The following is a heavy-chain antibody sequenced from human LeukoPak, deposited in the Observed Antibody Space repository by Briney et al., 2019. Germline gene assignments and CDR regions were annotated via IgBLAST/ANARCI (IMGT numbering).Heavy chain of an antibody. CDR3: ARQKTDYYDSSGYYIFDY. CDR2: INTNTGNP. Sequence: ASVKVSCKVSGYTFSSYAMNWVRQAPGQGLEWMGWINTNTGNPTYAQGFTGRFVFSLDTSVSTAYLQISSLKAEDTAVYYCARQKTDYYDSSGYYIFDYWGQGTPVTVSS. D-gene: IGHD3-22*01. J-gene: IGHJ4*02. V-gene: IGHV7-4-1*02. CDR1: GYTFSSYA.